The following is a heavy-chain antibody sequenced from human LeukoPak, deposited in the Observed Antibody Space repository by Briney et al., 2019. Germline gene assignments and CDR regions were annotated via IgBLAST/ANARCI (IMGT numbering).Heavy chain of an antibody. D-gene: IGHD3-10*01. CDR1: GFTFSSYE. J-gene: IGHJ3*02. CDR2: ISSSGSTI. Sequence: GGSLRLPCAASGFTFSSYEMNWVRQAPGKGLEWVSYISSSGSTIYYADSVKGRFTISRDNAKNPLYLQMDSLRAEGTAVYYCAREDRESPGGYAFDIWGQGTMVTVSS. V-gene: IGHV3-48*03. CDR3: AREDRESPGGYAFDI.